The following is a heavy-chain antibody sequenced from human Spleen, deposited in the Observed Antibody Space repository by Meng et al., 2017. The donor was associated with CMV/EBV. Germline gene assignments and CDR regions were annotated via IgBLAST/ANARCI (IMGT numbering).Heavy chain of an antibody. CDR1: GGTFNYFA. V-gene: IGHV1-69*10. J-gene: IGHJ4*02. CDR3: ARDQTDSTSSKDY. Sequence: TASGGTFNYFAISGVRQAPGQGLEWMGGIIPILDVVTYSQRFQGRVTITADTSTGTAYMELNSLRSEDTALYYCARDQTDSTSSKDYWGQGTLVTVSS. CDR2: IIPILDVV. D-gene: IGHD6-6*01.